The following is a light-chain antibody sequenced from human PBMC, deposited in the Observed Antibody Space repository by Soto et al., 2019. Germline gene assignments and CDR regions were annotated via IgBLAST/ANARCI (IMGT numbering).Light chain of an antibody. J-gene: IGLJ2*01. CDR2: NSS. CDR1: SSNIGANYE. Sequence: QSVLTQPPSVSGAPEQRVTISCTGSSSNIGANYEVHWYQQLPGMAPKLLIYNSSNRPSGVPARFAGARSGTSASLAITGLQADDEADYYCQSYDSSLTGVIFGGGTKLTVL. V-gene: IGLV1-40*01. CDR3: QSYDSSLTGVI.